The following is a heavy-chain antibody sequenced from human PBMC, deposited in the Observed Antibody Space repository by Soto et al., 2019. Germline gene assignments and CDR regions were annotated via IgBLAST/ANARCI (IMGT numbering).Heavy chain of an antibody. CDR2: IHHDGSA. Sequence: SETLSLTCSLSGDSITSDYWWRWVRQSPGKGLERMGEIHHDGSAYYNPSLKSRVTMSIDTSKNQFSLKLSSVTAADTAVYYCARSSSWHTYYYYYMDGWGKGTTVTVSS. CDR1: GDSITSDYW. V-gene: IGHV4-4*02. D-gene: IGHD6-13*01. CDR3: ARSSSWHTYYYYYMDG. J-gene: IGHJ6*03.